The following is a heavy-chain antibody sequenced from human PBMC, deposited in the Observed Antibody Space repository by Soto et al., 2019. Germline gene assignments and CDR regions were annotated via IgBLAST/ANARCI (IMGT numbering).Heavy chain of an antibody. D-gene: IGHD2-8*02. CDR2: IYWDDDK. CDR1: GFSLSTSGVG. J-gene: IGHJ4*02. Sequence: QITLKESGPTLVKPTQTLTLTCTFSGFSLSTSGVGVGWIRQPPGKALEWLALIYWDDDKRYSPSLKSRLTITKDTSKNQVVLTMTVMDPVDTATYCCAHRPRTGRPPDYFDYWGQGTLVTVSS. V-gene: IGHV2-5*02. CDR3: AHRPRTGRPPDYFDY.